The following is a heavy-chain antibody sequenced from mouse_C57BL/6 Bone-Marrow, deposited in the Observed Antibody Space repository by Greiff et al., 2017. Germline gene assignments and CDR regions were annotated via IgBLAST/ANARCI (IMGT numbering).Heavy chain of an antibody. CDR2: ISSGSSTI. Sequence: DVMLVESGGGLVKPGGSLKLSCAASGFTFSDYGMHWVRQAPEKGLEWVAYISSGSSTIYYADTVKGRFTISRDNAKNTLFLQMTSLRSEDTAMYYCARPRKGYFDYWGQGTTLTVSS. J-gene: IGHJ2*01. V-gene: IGHV5-17*01. CDR1: GFTFSDYG. CDR3: ARPRKGYFDY.